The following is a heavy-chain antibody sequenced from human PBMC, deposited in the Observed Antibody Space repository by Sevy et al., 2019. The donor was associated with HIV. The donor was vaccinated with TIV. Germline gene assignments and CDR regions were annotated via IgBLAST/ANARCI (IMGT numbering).Heavy chain of an antibody. D-gene: IGHD2-21*01. CDR2: IGGSGVST. V-gene: IGHV3-23*01. CDR1: GFTFSSYA. CDR3: ATDWYYCDGTAHDSFEM. Sequence: GGSLRLSCAASGFTFSSYAMTWVRQAPGKGLEWVSGIGGSGVSTFYADSVRGRFTVSRDNLNKMLFLQMNNLRAEDTAVYFCATDWYYCDGTAHDSFEMWGQGTLVTVSS. J-gene: IGHJ3*02.